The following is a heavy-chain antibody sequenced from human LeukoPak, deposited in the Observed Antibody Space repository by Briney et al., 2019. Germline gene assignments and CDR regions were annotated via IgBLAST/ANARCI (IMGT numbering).Heavy chain of an antibody. CDR1: GGSISSGSYY. D-gene: IGHD6-6*01. Sequence: SETLSLTCTVSGGSISSGSYYWSWIRQPAGKGLEWIGRIYTSGSTNYNPSLKSRVTISVDTSKNQFSLKLSSVTAADTAVYYCATGIAARRWGQGTLVTVSS. J-gene: IGHJ4*02. V-gene: IGHV4-61*02. CDR3: ATGIAARR. CDR2: IYTSGST.